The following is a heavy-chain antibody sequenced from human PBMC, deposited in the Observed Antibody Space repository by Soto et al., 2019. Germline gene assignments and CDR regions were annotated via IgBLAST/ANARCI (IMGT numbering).Heavy chain of an antibody. D-gene: IGHD2-2*01. CDR1: GHSISSSNYY. V-gene: IGHV4-39*01. Sequence: SDTLSLTCTVLGHSISSSNYYWGLIRQPPGKGLEWIGSIFYSGFTYDNPSLKSRVTMSVDRSKNQFSLRLSSVTAADTGVYCAGQHLRATTTPYFFDFWGQGTQVT. CDR2: IFYSGFT. J-gene: IGHJ4*02. CDR3: GQHLRATTTPYFFDF.